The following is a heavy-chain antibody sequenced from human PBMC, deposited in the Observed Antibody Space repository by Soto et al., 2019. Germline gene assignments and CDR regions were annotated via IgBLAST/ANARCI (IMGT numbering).Heavy chain of an antibody. D-gene: IGHD1-26*01. CDR2: ISSSSRYI. CDR3: ARGVKGSDY. V-gene: IGHV3-21*01. CDR1: GFTFSSYS. Sequence: EVQLVESGGGLVTPGGSLRLSCAGSGFTFSSYSMYWVRQAPGKGLEWVSSISSSSRYIYYADSVKGRFTISRDNAKNSLYLQMNSLRADDTSVYYCARGVKGSDYCGQGSLVTVSS. J-gene: IGHJ4*02.